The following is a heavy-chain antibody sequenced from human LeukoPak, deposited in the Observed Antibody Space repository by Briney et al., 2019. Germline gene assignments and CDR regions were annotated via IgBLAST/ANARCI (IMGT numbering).Heavy chain of an antibody. CDR2: IYTSGST. D-gene: IGHD2-2*01. J-gene: IGHJ5*02. V-gene: IGHV4-61*02. Sequence: SETLSLTCTVSGGSISSGSYYWSWIRQPAGKGLEWIGRIYTSGSTNYNPSLKSRVTISVDTSKNQFSLKLSSVAAADTAVYYCARDGSKFHTSCCSWFDPWGQGTLVTVSP. CDR1: GGSISSGSYY. CDR3: ARDGSKFHTSCCSWFDP.